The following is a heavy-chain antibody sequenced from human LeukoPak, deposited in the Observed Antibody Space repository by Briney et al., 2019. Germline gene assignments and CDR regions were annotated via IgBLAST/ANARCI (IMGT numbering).Heavy chain of an antibody. Sequence: PGGSLRLSCAASGFTFDDYGMSWVRQAPGKGLEWVSGINWSGVNTGYADSVKGRFTISRDNAKSSLYLQMNNLRVEDTALYYCARPRPHDYCFDLWGQGTLVTVSS. CDR1: GFTFDDYG. V-gene: IGHV3-20*04. J-gene: IGHJ4*02. CDR3: ARPRPHDYCFDL. D-gene: IGHD1-1*01. CDR2: INWSGVNT.